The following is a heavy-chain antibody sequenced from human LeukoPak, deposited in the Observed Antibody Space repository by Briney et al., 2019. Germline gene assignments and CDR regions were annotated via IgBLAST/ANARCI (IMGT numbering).Heavy chain of an antibody. CDR1: GYTFTNAW. CDR3: VTGGGYNGLDY. V-gene: IGHV3-15*07. Sequence: GGSLRLSCVVSGYTFTNAWMNWVRQAPGKGPEWVGRIKSKTAGETVDYAAPVKGRFTISRDDSKNALFLQMNSLRTEDTAVYYCVTGGGYNGLDYWGQGALVTVSS. J-gene: IGHJ4*02. D-gene: IGHD5-12*01. CDR2: IKSKTAGETV.